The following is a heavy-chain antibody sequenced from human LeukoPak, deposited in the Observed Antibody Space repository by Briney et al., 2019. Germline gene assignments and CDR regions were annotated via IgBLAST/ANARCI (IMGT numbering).Heavy chain of an antibody. CDR1: GFTFSSYG. CDR2: ISYDGSNK. V-gene: IGHV3-30*03. J-gene: IGHJ4*02. D-gene: IGHD6-13*01. Sequence: GGSLRLSCAASGFTFSSYGMHWVRQAPGKGLEWVAVISYDGSNKYYADSVKGRFTISRDNSKNTLYLQMNSLRAEDTAVYYCAREGIAAASTSFDYWGQGTLVTVSS. CDR3: AREGIAAASTSFDY.